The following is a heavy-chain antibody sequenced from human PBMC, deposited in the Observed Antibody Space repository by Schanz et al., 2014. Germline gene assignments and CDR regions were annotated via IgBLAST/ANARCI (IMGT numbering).Heavy chain of an antibody. CDR2: ISYDGNTK. CDR3: AKDLAAVGVFDY. V-gene: IGHV3-30*18. D-gene: IGHD6-13*01. CDR1: GFTFSNYG. Sequence: QVQLVESGGGVVQPGRSRRLSCEASGFTFSNYGLHWVRQAPGKGLEWVTVISYDGNTKYYADSVKGRFTISRDNAKNSLYLQMNSLRAEDTAIYYCAKDLAAVGVFDYWGQGSLVTISP. J-gene: IGHJ4*02.